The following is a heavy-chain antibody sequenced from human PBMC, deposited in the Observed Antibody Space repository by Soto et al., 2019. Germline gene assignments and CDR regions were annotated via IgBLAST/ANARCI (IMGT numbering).Heavy chain of an antibody. J-gene: IGHJ4*02. V-gene: IGHV4-31*03. CDR3: AGAAGRGVSLDY. CDR2: IYYSGST. CDR1: GGSISSGGYY. Sequence: KSSETLSLTCTVSGGSISSGGYYWSWIRQHPGKGLEWIGYIYYSGSTYYNPSLKTRVTISVDTSKNQFSLKLSSVTAADTAVYYCAGAAGRGVSLDYWGQGTLGTVSS. D-gene: IGHD3-10*01.